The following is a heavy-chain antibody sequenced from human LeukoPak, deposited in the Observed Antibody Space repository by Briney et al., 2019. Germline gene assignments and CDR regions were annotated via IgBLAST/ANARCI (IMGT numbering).Heavy chain of an antibody. CDR1: GFAFSGYS. CDR2: ISYSSYTI. D-gene: IGHD4-17*01. J-gene: IGHJ4*02. V-gene: IGHV3-48*04. Sequence: PGGSLRLSCAASGFAFSGYSMNWIRQAPGKGLEWVAYISYSSYTIHYADSVKGRFTISRDNAKNSLYLQMNSLRAEDTAMYYCARDGDGNFDYWGRGALVTVSS. CDR3: ARDGDGNFDY.